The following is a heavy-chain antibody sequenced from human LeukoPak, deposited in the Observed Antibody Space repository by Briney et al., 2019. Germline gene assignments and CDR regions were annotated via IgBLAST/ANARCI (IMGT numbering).Heavy chain of an antibody. CDR2: IYTSGST. V-gene: IGHV4-61*02. CDR3: ARVYDYGDYGETGLYAFDI. D-gene: IGHD4-17*01. Sequence: SETLSLTCTVSGGSISSGSYYWSWIRQPAGKGLEWIGRIYTSGSTNYNPSLKSRVTISVDTSKNQFSLKLSSVTAADTAVYYCARVYDYGDYGETGLYAFDIWGQGTMVTVSS. J-gene: IGHJ3*02. CDR1: GGSISSGSYY.